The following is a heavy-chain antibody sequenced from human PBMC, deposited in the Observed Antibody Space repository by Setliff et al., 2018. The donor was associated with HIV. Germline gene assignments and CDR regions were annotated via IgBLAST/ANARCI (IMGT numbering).Heavy chain of an antibody. Sequence: SETLSLTCTVSGGSISSHYWSWIRQSPGKGLAWIGYFYYSGTTNYNPSLKSRVTISADTSKNQISLKVKSVTAADTAVYYCARGVVDYDFWSGSGDYYYMDVWGKGTTVTVSS. CDR1: GGSISSHY. CDR2: FYYSGTT. V-gene: IGHV4-59*11. J-gene: IGHJ6*03. D-gene: IGHD3-3*01. CDR3: ARGVVDYDFWSGSGDYYYMDV.